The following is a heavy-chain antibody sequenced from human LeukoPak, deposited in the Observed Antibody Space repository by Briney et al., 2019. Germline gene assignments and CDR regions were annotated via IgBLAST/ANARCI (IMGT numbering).Heavy chain of an antibody. J-gene: IGHJ5*02. CDR1: GFTVSSNS. V-gene: IGHV3-53*01. D-gene: IGHD6-13*01. CDR3: AREWRSSWYVGGWFDP. CDR2: IYSDNT. Sequence: GGSLRLSCTVSGFTVSSNSMSWVRQAPGKGLEWVSFIYSDNTHYSDSVKGRFTISRDNSKNTLYLQMNSLRAEDTAVYYCAREWRSSWYVGGWFDPWGQGTLVTVSS.